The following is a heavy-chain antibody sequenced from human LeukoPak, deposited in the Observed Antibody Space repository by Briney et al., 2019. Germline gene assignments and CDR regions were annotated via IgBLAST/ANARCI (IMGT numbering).Heavy chain of an antibody. V-gene: IGHV4-39*01. CDR2: IYYSGST. D-gene: IGHD6-6*01. Sequence: SETLSLTCTVSGGPIISSSYYWGWIRQPPGKGLEWIGSIYYSGSTYYNPSLKSRVTISVDTSKNQFSLKLSSVTAADTAVYYCARGRGEYSSSSKGDAFDIWGQGTMVTVSS. CDR1: GGPIISSSYY. CDR3: ARGRGEYSSSSKGDAFDI. J-gene: IGHJ3*02.